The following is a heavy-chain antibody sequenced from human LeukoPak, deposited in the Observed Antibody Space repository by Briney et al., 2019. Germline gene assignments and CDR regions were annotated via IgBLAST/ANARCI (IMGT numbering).Heavy chain of an antibody. CDR3: ARDFYSSGWYHY. CDR2: IYHSGST. D-gene: IGHD6-19*01. J-gene: IGHJ4*02. V-gene: IGHV4-4*02. Sequence: SETLSLTCAVSGGSTGSSNWWSWVRQPPGKGLEWIGEIYHSGSTNYNPSLKSRVTISVDKSKNQFSLKLSSVTAADTAVYYCARDFYSSGWYHYWGQGTLVTVSS. CDR1: GGSTGSSNW.